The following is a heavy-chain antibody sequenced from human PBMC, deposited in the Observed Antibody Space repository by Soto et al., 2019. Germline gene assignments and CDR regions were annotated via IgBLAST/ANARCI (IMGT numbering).Heavy chain of an antibody. CDR3: ARNSSSSSWFDP. CDR2: ISTYNGDT. J-gene: IGHJ5*02. D-gene: IGHD6-6*01. CDR1: GYTFFSYG. Sequence: ASVKVSCKASGYTFFSYGITWVRQAPGQGLEWMGWISTYNGDTNYAQNLQGRVTMTTDTSTSTAYMEMRSLRSDDTAMYYCARNSSSSSWFDPWGQGTLVTVSS. V-gene: IGHV1-18*01.